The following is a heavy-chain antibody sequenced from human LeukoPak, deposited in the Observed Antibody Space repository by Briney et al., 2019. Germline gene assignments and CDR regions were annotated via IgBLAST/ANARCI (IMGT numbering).Heavy chain of an antibody. J-gene: IGHJ4*02. Sequence: TGGSLRLSCAASGFTFSSYAMSWVRQAPGKGLEGVSAISGGGVGTYYAESVQGRFTISRDNSKNTLYLQMNSLRVEDTALYYCAKHNGGRSFDYWGQGTLVTVSS. V-gene: IGHV3-23*01. CDR2: ISGGGVGT. CDR1: GFTFSSYA. CDR3: AKHNGGRSFDY. D-gene: IGHD2-8*01.